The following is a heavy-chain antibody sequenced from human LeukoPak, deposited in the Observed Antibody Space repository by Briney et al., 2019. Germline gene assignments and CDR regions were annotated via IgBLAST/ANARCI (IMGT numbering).Heavy chain of an antibody. V-gene: IGHV3-30*04. CDR3: ARVTMIVVLMGWFDP. CDR2: ISYDGSNK. D-gene: IGHD3-22*01. CDR1: GFTFSSYA. J-gene: IGHJ5*02. Sequence: GGSLRLSCAASGFTFSSYAMHWVRQAPGKGLEWVAVISYDGSNKYYADSVKGRFTISRDNSKNTLYLQMNSLRSDDTAVYYCARVTMIVVLMGWFDPWGQGTLVTVSS.